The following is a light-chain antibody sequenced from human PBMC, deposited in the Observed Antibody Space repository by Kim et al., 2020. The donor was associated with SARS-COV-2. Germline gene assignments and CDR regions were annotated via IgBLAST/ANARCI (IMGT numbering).Light chain of an antibody. J-gene: IGKJ4*01. CDR1: HSVGIS. V-gene: IGKV3-11*01. Sequence: AGEGATLSCRASHSVGISLAWDQQTPGQAPRLLIYDASIRATGIPDRFSGSRSGTDFTLTIGSLEPRDFAIYYCQQRGNWPPALTFGGGTKVDIK. CDR3: QQRGNWPPALT. CDR2: DAS.